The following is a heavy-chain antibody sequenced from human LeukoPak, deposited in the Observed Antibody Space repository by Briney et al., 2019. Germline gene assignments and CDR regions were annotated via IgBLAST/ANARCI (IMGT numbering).Heavy chain of an antibody. CDR1: GNTLTELS. CDR2: YDPEDGEI. D-gene: IGHD3-3*01. CDR3: VTDRSGFWSGYPYYFDY. V-gene: IGHV1-24*01. J-gene: IGHJ4*02. Sequence: ASVKVSCKVSGNTLTELSMHWVRQAPGKGLEWMGGYDPEDGEIIYAQKFQGRVTMTEDTSTDTTYMELSSLRSEDTAVYYCVTDRSGFWSGYPYYFDYWGQGTLVTVSP.